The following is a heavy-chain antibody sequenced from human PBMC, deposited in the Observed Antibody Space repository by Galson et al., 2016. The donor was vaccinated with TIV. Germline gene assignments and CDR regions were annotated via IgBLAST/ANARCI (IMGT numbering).Heavy chain of an antibody. Sequence: SLRLSCAASGFTFASYGMHWVRQAPGKGLEWETLMWYDGSDKYYADSVKGRFTISRDNSKNTLYLQMTSLRAEDTAMYYCGRAFYNNGWFIEYWGQGTLVTVSS. J-gene: IGHJ4*02. CDR2: MWYDGSDK. CDR1: GFTFASYG. D-gene: IGHD6-19*01. CDR3: GRAFYNNGWFIEY. V-gene: IGHV3-33*01.